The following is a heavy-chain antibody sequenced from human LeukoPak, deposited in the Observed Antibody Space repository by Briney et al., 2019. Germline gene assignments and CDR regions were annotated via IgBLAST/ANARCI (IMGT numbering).Heavy chain of an antibody. CDR1: GVTFSSYS. J-gene: IGHJ4*02. CDR2: ISSSSSYI. CDR3: ARVGGSYLYYFDY. Sequence: GGSLRLSCAASGVTFSSYSMNWVRQAPGKGLEWVSSISSSSSYIYYADSVKGRFTISRDNAKNSLYLQMNSLRAEDTAVYYCARVGGSYLYYFDYWGQGTLVTVSS. V-gene: IGHV3-21*01. D-gene: IGHD1-26*01.